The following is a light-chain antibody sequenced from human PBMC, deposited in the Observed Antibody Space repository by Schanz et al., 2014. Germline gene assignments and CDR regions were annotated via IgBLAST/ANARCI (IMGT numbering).Light chain of an antibody. V-gene: IGKV3-20*01. CDR2: GAF. Sequence: EIVLTQSPGTLSLSPGERATLSCRASQSVTSNYLTWYQQKPGQAPRLLIYGAFNRATGIPDRFSGSGSGTDFTLTISRLEPEDFAVYYCQQYGSSPRTFGQGTKLENK. J-gene: IGKJ2*01. CDR3: QQYGSSPRT. CDR1: QSVTSNY.